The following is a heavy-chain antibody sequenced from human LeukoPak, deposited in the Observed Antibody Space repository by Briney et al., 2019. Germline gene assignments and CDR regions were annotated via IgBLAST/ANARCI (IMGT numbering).Heavy chain of an antibody. CDR1: GFTFSSYS. D-gene: IGHD3/OR15-3a*01. V-gene: IGHV3-23*01. CDR3: AKRSNFWTGYLDY. Sequence: GGSLRPSCAASGFTFSSYSMNWVRQAPGKGLEWVSVISGSGGSTYYADSVKGRFTISRDNPKDTLFLQMNSLRTEDTAVYYCAKRSNFWTGYLDYWGQGTLVTVSS. J-gene: IGHJ4*02. CDR2: ISGSGGST.